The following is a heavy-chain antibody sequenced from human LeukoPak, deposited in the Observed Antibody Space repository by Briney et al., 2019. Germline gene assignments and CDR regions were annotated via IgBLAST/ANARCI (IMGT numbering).Heavy chain of an antibody. V-gene: IGHV3-73*01. CDR3: TRLIGSSGRDSYY. J-gene: IGHJ4*02. Sequence: GGSLRPSCAASGFTFSGSAMHWVRQASGKGLEWVGRIRSKANSYATAYAASVKGRFTISRDDSKNTAYLQMNSLKTEDTAVYYCTRLIGSSGRDSYYWGQGTLVTVSS. D-gene: IGHD6-6*01. CDR2: IRSKANSYAT. CDR1: GFTFSGSA.